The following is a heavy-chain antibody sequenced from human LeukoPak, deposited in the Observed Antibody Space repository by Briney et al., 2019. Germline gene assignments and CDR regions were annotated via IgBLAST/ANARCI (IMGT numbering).Heavy chain of an antibody. Sequence: PSETLSLTCSVSGGSMFSYYWNWIRQPPGKGLEWIGYIYSSGITNYNPSLRSRGTISVATSRNQFSLRLTSVTAEDTAIYYCARRAYYDSSGFPPTSGYFDLWGRGTLVTVSS. CDR3: ARRAYYDSSGFPPTSGYFDL. J-gene: IGHJ2*01. CDR1: GGSMFSYY. V-gene: IGHV4-4*08. CDR2: IYSSGIT. D-gene: IGHD3-16*01.